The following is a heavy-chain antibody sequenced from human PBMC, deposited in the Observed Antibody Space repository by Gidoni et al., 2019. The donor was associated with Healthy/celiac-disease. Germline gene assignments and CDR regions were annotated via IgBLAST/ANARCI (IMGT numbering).Heavy chain of an antibody. J-gene: IGHJ6*02. Sequence: QVQLVQSGAEVKKPGSSVKVSCKASGGTFSSYAISWVRQAPGQGLEWMGGIIPIFGTANYAQKFQGRVTITADESTSTAYMELSSLRSEDTAVYYCASRVVVAATPGYYYGMDVWGQGTTVTVSS. D-gene: IGHD2-15*01. CDR1: GGTFSSYA. CDR3: ASRVVVAATPGYYYGMDV. V-gene: IGHV1-69*01. CDR2: IIPIFGTA.